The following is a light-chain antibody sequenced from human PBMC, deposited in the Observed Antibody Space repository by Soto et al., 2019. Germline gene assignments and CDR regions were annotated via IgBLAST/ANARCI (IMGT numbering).Light chain of an antibody. J-gene: IGKJ1*01. CDR1: QSVSSNY. CDR3: QQYSSSRT. CDR2: GAS. V-gene: IGKV3-20*01. Sequence: EIVLTQSPGTLSLSPGERATLSCRASQSVSSNYLAWYQQKPGQAPRLLIYGASSRATGIPDRFSGSGSGTDFTLTISRLEPEDFAVYYCQQYSSSRTFCQGTKVEIK.